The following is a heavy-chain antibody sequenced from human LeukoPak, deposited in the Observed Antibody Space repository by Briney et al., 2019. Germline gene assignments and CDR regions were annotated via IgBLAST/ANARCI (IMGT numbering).Heavy chain of an antibody. CDR1: GGSISSGGYY. CDR2: IYYSGST. D-gene: IGHD3-9*01. CDR3: ARDSHYDILTGTNYGMDV. J-gene: IGHJ6*02. Sequence: PSETLSLTCTVSGGSISSGGYYWSWIGQHPGKGLEWIGYIYYSGSTYYNPSLKSRVTISVDTSKNQFSLKLSSVTAADTAVYYCARDSHYDILTGTNYGMDVWGQGTTVTVSS. V-gene: IGHV4-31*03.